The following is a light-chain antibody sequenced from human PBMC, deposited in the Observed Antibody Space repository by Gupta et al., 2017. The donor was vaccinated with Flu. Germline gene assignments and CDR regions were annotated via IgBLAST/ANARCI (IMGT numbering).Light chain of an antibody. J-gene: IGLJ2*01. V-gene: IGLV2-11*03. CDR1: SSGDGAYNF. CDR2: DVA. CDR3: WSYAHSDTF. Sequence: QSVTISCAGASSGDGAYNFISWYQQHPGKPPKLIIYDVAKRPSGVPDRFSGSKSGTTASLTISGLQAEDEADYYCWSYAHSDTFFGGGTKLTVL.